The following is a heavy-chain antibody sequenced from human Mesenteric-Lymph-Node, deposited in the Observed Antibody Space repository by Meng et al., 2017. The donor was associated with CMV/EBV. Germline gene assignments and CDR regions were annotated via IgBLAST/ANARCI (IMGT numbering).Heavy chain of an antibody. CDR3: AKGRSTSPFDY. CDR1: GFTFSNYA. J-gene: IGHJ4*02. V-gene: IGHV3-23*01. Sequence: GGSLRLSCAASGFTFSNYAMSWVRQAPGKGLEWVSLISDSGGSTYYADSMKGRFTISRDNSKNTLYLQMNSLRAEDTAVYYCAKGRSTSPFDYWGQGTLVTVSS. CDR2: ISDSGGST. D-gene: IGHD1-26*01.